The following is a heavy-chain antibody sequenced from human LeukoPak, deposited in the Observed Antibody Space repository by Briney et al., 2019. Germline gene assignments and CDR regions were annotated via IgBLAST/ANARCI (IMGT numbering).Heavy chain of an antibody. CDR3: AKDRGLWFGELYRHPDY. D-gene: IGHD3-10*01. CDR1: GFTFTNHG. Sequence: PGGSLRLSCVASGFTFTNHGMHWVRQAPGKGPEWVAVISYDGSDKYYADSVKGRFTISRDNSRNTLYLQMNSLRAEDTAVYYCAKDRGLWFGELYRHPDYWGQGTLVTVSS. CDR2: ISYDGSDK. J-gene: IGHJ4*02. V-gene: IGHV3-30*18.